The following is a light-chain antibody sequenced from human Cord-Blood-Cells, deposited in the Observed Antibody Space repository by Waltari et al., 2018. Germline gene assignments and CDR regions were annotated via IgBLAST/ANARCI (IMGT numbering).Light chain of an antibody. Sequence: QSALTQPPSASGSPGQSVTISCTGTRSAVGCSNSVSWYQQHPGKAPKLMIYEVSKRPSGVPDRFSGSKSGNTASLTVSGLQAEDEADYYCSSYAGSNNYVLGTGTKVTVL. CDR3: SSYAGSNNYV. J-gene: IGLJ1*01. V-gene: IGLV2-8*01. CDR2: EVS. CDR1: RSAVGCSNS.